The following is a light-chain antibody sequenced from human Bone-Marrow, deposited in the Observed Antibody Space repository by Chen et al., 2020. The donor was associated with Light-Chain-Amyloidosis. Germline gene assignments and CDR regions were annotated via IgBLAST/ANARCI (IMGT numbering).Light chain of an antibody. CDR2: RDT. J-gene: IGLJ2*01. CDR3: QSADSSGTYEVI. Sequence: SYELTQPPSVSVSPGQTAMITCSGDDLPTKYAYWYQQKPGQAPVLVIHRDTERHSGISERFSGYSSGTTATLATSGVQAEDEADYHCQSADSSGTYEVIFGGGTKLTVL. V-gene: IGLV3-25*03. CDR1: DLPTKY.